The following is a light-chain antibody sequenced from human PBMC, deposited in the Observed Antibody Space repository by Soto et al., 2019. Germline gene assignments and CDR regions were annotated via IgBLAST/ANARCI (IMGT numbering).Light chain of an antibody. J-gene: IGKJ1*01. Sequence: DIQMTQSPSTLSASVGDRVTITCRASQSITDWLAWYQQKPGKAPKFLIYKASNLEGGVPSRFSGSGSGTEFTLTISSVQPDDFATYYCQYWXDYSWTFGQGTKVEIK. CDR2: KAS. CDR1: QSITDW. CDR3: QYWXDYSWT. V-gene: IGKV1-5*03.